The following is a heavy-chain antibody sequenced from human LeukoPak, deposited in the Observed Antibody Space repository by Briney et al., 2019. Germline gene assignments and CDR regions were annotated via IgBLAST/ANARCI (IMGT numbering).Heavy chain of an antibody. CDR1: GFTFSSYA. V-gene: IGHV3-30-3*01. Sequence: GGSLRLSCAASGFTFSSYAMHWVRQAPGKGLEWVAVISYDGSNKYYADSVKGRFTISRGNSKNTLYLQMNSLRAEDTAVYYCAREPGYYDYGDLGGGQGTLVTVSS. J-gene: IGHJ4*02. D-gene: IGHD4-17*01. CDR3: AREPGYYDYGDLG. CDR2: ISYDGSNK.